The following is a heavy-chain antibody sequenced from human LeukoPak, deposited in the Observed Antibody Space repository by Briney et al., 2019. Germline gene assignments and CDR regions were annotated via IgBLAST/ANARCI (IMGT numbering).Heavy chain of an antibody. J-gene: IGHJ4*02. CDR2: IYYSGST. CDR1: GGSISSSSYY. Sequence: SETLSLTCTVPGGSISSSSYYWGWIRQPPGKRLEWIGSIYYSGSTYYNPSLKSRVTISVDTSKNQFSLKLSSVTAADTAVYYCAVGRGRYCSSTSCYFSIGYFDYWGQGTLVTVSS. D-gene: IGHD2-2*01. CDR3: AVGRGRYCSSTSCYFSIGYFDY. V-gene: IGHV4-39*01.